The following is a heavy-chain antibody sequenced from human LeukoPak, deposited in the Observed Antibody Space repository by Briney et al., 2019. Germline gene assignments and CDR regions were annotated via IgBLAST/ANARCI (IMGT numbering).Heavy chain of an antibody. V-gene: IGHV3-23*01. D-gene: IGHD2-15*01. CDR3: ANHILGYCSGGSCANFDH. CDR2: ISGSGGST. CDR1: GFTFSSYA. J-gene: IGHJ4*02. Sequence: PGGSLRLSXAASGFTFSSYAMSWVRQAPGKGLEWVSAISGSGGSTYYADSAKGRFTISRDNSKNTLYLQMNSLRAEDTAVYYCANHILGYCSGGSCANFDHWGQGTLVTVSS.